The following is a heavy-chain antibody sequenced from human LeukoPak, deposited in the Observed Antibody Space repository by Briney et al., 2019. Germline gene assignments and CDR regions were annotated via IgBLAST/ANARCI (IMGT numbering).Heavy chain of an antibody. CDR3: VRDGEGVAISVNYWFDP. V-gene: IGHV1-8*01. CDR2: MDPNNGNT. J-gene: IGHJ5*02. D-gene: IGHD3-10*01. Sequence: ASVKVSCKASGFTFTSYDINWVRQASGQGLEWMGWMDPNNGNTGYAQKFQGRVTMTRDTSISTAYMELKGLRSEDTAVYYCVRDGEGVAISVNYWFDPWGQGTLVTVSS. CDR1: GFTFTSYD.